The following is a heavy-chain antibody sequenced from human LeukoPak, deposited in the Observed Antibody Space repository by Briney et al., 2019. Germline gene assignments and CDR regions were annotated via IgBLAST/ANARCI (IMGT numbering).Heavy chain of an antibody. V-gene: IGHV3-23*01. CDR3: AKGISDFWSGLDY. D-gene: IGHD3-3*01. CDR1: GGSFSGYY. CDR2: ISGSGGST. J-gene: IGHJ4*02. Sequence: ETLSLTCAVYGGSFSGYYWSWIRQPPGKGLEWVSAISGSGGSTYYADSVKGRFTISRDNSKNTLYLQMNSLRAEDTAVYYCAKGISDFWSGLDYWGQGTLVTVSS.